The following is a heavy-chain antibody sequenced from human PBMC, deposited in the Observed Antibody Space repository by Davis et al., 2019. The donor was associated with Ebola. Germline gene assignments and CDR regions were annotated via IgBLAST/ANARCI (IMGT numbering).Heavy chain of an antibody. CDR2: IYWDDDK. CDR1: GFSLTTTGVA. J-gene: IGHJ6*02. Sequence: SGPTLVKPAHTLTLTCTFSGFSLTTTGVAVVWFRQPPGKAPEWLTLIYWDDDKRYSPSLKSRLTITKDTSKNQVVLTMTHMDPVDTATYNCVHRFLKTTIDYGMDVWGQGATVTVSS. V-gene: IGHV2-5*02. D-gene: IGHD1/OR15-1a*01. CDR3: VHRFLKTTIDYGMDV.